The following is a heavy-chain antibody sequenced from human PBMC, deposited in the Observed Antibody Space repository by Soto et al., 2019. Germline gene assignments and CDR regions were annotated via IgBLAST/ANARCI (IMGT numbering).Heavy chain of an antibody. J-gene: IGHJ1*01. D-gene: IGHD6-19*01. Sequence: EVQLLESGGGLVQPGGSLRLSCAASGFTFSSYAMSWVRQAPGKGLEWVSGISGSGDSTYYADSVKGRFTISRDNSKNTLYLQMNSLRAEDTAVYYCAKGVPGIAVAGTGYFQHWGQGTLGTVSS. CDR1: GFTFSSYA. CDR2: ISGSGDST. V-gene: IGHV3-23*01. CDR3: AKGVPGIAVAGTGYFQH.